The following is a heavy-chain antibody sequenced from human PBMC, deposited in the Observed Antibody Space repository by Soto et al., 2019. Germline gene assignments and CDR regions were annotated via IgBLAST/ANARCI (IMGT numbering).Heavy chain of an antibody. J-gene: IGHJ6*02. CDR3: ARDFFPGFGLGYYYYGMDV. CDR1: GGTFSSYA. CDR2: IIPIFGTA. D-gene: IGHD3-10*01. V-gene: IGHV1-69*01. Sequence: QVQLVQSGAEVKKPGSSVKVSCKASGGTFSSYAISWVRQAPGQGLEWMGGIIPIFGTANYAQKFQGRVTITADESTSTAYMELSSLRSEDTAVYYCARDFFPGFGLGYYYYGMDVWGQGTTVTVSS.